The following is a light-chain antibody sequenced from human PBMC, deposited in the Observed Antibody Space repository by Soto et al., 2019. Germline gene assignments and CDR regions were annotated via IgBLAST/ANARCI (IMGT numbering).Light chain of an antibody. Sequence: QSALTQPASVSGSPGQSITISCTGTSSDVGGYNYVSWYQQHPGKAPKLTIYEVSNRPSGVSNRFSGSKSGNTASLTISGHQAEDEADYYCNSYTSKSTGVFGTGTKLTVL. CDR2: EVS. J-gene: IGLJ1*01. CDR1: SSDVGGYNY. V-gene: IGLV2-14*01. CDR3: NSYTSKSTGV.